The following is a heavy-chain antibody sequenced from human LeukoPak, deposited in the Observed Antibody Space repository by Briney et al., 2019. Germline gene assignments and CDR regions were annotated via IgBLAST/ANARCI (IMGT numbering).Heavy chain of an antibody. CDR1: GFTFSSYG. J-gene: IGHJ4*02. CDR3: ARDHAKLVGATGPFDY. Sequence: TGRSLRLSCAASGFTFSSYGMHWVRQAPGKGLEWVAVIWYDGSNKYHADSVKGRFTISRDNSKNTLYLQMNSLRTEDTAVYYCARDHAKLVGATGPFDYWGQGPLVTVSS. D-gene: IGHD1-26*01. CDR2: IWYDGSNK. V-gene: IGHV3-33*01.